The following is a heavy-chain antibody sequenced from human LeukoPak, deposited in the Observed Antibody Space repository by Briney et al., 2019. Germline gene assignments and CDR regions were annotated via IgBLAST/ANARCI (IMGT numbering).Heavy chain of an antibody. D-gene: IGHD6-19*01. CDR1: GGSISSSSYY. V-gene: IGHV4-39*07. CDR2: IYYSGST. Sequence: SETLSLTCTVSGGSISSSSYYWGWIRQPPGKGLEWIGSIYYSGSTYYNPSLKSRVTISVDTSKNQFSLKLSSVTAADTAVYYCARGVIQWLVTGGRGAFDIWGQGTMVTVSS. CDR3: ARGVIQWLVTGGRGAFDI. J-gene: IGHJ3*02.